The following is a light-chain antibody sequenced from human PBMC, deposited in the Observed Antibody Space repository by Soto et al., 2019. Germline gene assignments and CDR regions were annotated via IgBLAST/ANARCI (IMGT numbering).Light chain of an antibody. J-gene: IGKJ1*01. CDR2: DAS. CDR3: QQRINWPRT. CDR1: QSVSSY. Sequence: EIVMTQSPATLSVSPGERATLSCRASQSVSSYLAWYQQKPGQAPRLLINDASNRATGISGRFSGSGSGTDFTLTISSLEPEDFAVYYCQQRINWPRTFGQGTKVDIK. V-gene: IGKV3-11*01.